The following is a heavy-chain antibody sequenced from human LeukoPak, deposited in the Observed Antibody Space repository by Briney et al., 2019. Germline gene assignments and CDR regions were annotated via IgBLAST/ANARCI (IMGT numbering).Heavy chain of an antibody. Sequence: TGGSLRLSCAASGFTFNTYTMKWVRQAPGKGLEWVSSISSSSSYIYYADSVKGRFTISRDNARKSLYLQMNSLRAEDTSLYYCARATWDPNYYYYMDVWGKGTTVTISS. J-gene: IGHJ6*03. V-gene: IGHV3-21*01. CDR3: ARATWDPNYYYYMDV. D-gene: IGHD1-26*01. CDR2: ISSSSSYI. CDR1: GFTFNTYT.